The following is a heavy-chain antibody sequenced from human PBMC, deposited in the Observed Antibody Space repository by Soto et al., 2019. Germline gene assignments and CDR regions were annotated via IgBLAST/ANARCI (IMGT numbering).Heavy chain of an antibody. Sequence: HLQLQESGPGLVKPSETMSLTCTVSADFSIGGIFYWGWMRQLPGKGLEWFGSINYSGHTYYIPSLRSRVTISVDPSRNQFSLDLRSVTAADTAVYYCARQRAWYAEWAFDIWGQGTMVTVSS. CDR3: ARQRAWYAEWAFDI. D-gene: IGHD2-15*01. CDR1: ADFSIGGIFY. V-gene: IGHV4-39*01. J-gene: IGHJ3*02. CDR2: INYSGHT.